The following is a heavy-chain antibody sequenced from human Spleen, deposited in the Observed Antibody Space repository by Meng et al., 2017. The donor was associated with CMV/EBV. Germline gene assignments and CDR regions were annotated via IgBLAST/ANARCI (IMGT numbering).Heavy chain of an antibody. D-gene: IGHD2-2*02. Sequence: SETLSLTCSVSGGSISTYYWSWIRQPPGKGLEWIGYIYYSGRTNYNPSLKSRVTISVDTSKNQFSLKLSSVTAADTAVYYCARVIVVVPAAIGYYFDYWGQGTLVTVSS. CDR2: IYYSGRT. CDR1: GGSISTYY. J-gene: IGHJ4*02. CDR3: ARVIVVVPAAIGYYFDY. V-gene: IGHV4-59*12.